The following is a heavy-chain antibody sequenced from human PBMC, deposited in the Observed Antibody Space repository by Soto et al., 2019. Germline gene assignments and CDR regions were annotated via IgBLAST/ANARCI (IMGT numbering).Heavy chain of an antibody. CDR3: AKNQGVELVPLATVDWFDP. CDR1: AFIFENFG. V-gene: IGHV3-23*01. CDR2: ISGSGFKK. J-gene: IGHJ5*02. Sequence: PGGSRRLSGAPSAFIFENFGLSWVGQAQGKGLEWISSISGSGFKKYYADSVKGRFTVSRDNSKSTVYLELNNLSAEDTAVYHCAKNQGVELVPLATVDWFDPWGQGSVVTVS. D-gene: IGHD1-26*01.